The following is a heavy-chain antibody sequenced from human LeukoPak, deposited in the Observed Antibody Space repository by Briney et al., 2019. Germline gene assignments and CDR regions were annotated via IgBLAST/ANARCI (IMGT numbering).Heavy chain of an antibody. CDR2: IHHSGST. CDR3: ARMDRKRLLWFGEYYFDY. V-gene: IGHV4-34*01. CDR1: GGSFSGYY. J-gene: IGHJ4*02. Sequence: SETLSLTCAVYGGSFSGYYWTWIRQPPGKGLEWIGEIHHSGSTNYNPSLKSRVTISVDTSKNQFSLKLSSVTAADTAVYYCARMDRKRLLWFGEYYFDYWGQGTLVTVSS. D-gene: IGHD3-10*01.